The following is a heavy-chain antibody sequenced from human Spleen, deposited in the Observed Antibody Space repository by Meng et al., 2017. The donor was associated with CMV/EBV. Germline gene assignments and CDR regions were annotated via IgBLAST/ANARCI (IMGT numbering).Heavy chain of an antibody. V-gene: IGHV4-39*01. CDR1: GGSISSSSYY. J-gene: IGHJ6*02. Sequence: GSLRLSCTVSGGSISSSSYYWGWIRQPPGKGLEWIGSIYYSGSTYYNPSLKSRVTISVDTSKNQFSLKLSSVTAADTAVYYCARNPATYYGSGNYKMGNYYSYGMDVWGQGTTVTVSS. CDR2: IYYSGST. D-gene: IGHD3-10*01. CDR3: ARNPATYYGSGNYKMGNYYSYGMDV.